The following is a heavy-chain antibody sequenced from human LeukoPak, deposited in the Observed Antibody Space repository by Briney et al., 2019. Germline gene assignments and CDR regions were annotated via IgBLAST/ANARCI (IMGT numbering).Heavy chain of an antibody. Sequence: PSQTLSLTCTVSGGSISSGDYYWSWIRQPPGKGLEWIGYIYYSGSTYYNPSLKSRVTISVDTSKNQFSLKLSSVTAADTAVYYCARVGLRDYYDSSGYSVWFDPWGQGTLVTVSS. CDR1: GGSISSGDYY. CDR2: IYYSGST. D-gene: IGHD3-22*01. CDR3: ARVGLRDYYDSSGYSVWFDP. J-gene: IGHJ5*02. V-gene: IGHV4-30-4*08.